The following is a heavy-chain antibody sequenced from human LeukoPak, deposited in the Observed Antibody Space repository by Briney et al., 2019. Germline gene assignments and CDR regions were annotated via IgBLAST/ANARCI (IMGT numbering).Heavy chain of an antibody. J-gene: IGHJ4*02. Sequence: PGGSLRLSCAASGFTFSSYSMNWVRQAPGKGLEWVSSISSSSSYIYYADSVKGRFTISRDNAKNSLYLQMNSLRAEDAAVYYCARASGGYAHHWGQGTLVTVSS. CDR3: ARASGGYAHH. V-gene: IGHV3-21*01. CDR2: ISSSSSYI. D-gene: IGHD5-12*01. CDR1: GFTFSSYS.